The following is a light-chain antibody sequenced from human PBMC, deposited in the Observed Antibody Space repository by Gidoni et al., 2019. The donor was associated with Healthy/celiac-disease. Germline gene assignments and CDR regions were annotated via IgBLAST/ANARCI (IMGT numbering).Light chain of an antibody. CDR1: QSIIRY. Sequence: DIQMTQSPSSLSASVGDRVTITCRASQSIIRYLNWYQQKPGKAPKLLIYEASSLQIGVPSRFSGSGSGTDFTLTISSLRPEDFATYYCQQTYSTPTWTFGRGTKVEIK. CDR3: QQTYSTPTWT. CDR2: EAS. V-gene: IGKV1-39*01. J-gene: IGKJ1*01.